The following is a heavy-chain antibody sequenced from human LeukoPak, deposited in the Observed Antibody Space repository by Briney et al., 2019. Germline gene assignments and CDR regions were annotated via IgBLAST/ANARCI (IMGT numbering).Heavy chain of an antibody. J-gene: IGHJ4*02. Sequence: ASVKVSCKASGYTFTGYYMHWVRQAPGQGLEWMEWINPNSGGTNYAQKFQGWVTMTRDTSISTAYMELSRLRSDDTAVYYCARGKRARDSRPLYYFDYWGQGTLVTVSS. V-gene: IGHV1-2*04. CDR3: ARGKRARDSRPLYYFDY. D-gene: IGHD3-22*01. CDR1: GYTFTGYY. CDR2: INPNSGGT.